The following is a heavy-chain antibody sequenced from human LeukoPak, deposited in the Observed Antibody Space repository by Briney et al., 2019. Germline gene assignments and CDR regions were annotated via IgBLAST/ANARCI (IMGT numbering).Heavy chain of an antibody. CDR1: GYTFTSYY. D-gene: IGHD4-23*01. Sequence: EASVKVSCKASGYTFTSYYMHWVRQAPGQGLEWMGIINPSGGSTSYAQKFQGRVTMTRDMSTSTVYMELSSLGSEDTAVYYCARLQHGGNSGGMLDYWGQGTLVTVSS. CDR3: ARLQHGGNSGGMLDY. CDR2: INPSGGST. V-gene: IGHV1-46*01. J-gene: IGHJ4*02.